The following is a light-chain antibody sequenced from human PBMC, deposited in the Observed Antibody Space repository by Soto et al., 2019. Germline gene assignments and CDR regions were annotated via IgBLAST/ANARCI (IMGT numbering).Light chain of an antibody. J-gene: IGKJ4*01. CDR1: QSVSSSY. V-gene: IGKV3-20*01. CDR3: QQYGSSPLT. CDR2: DAS. Sequence: EIVLTQSPGTLSLSPGERATLSCRASQSVSSSYIVWHQQKPGQAPRLLIYDASSRATGIPDRFSGSGSGTDFTLTISRLEPEDFAVYYCQQYGSSPLTFGRGTKVEIK.